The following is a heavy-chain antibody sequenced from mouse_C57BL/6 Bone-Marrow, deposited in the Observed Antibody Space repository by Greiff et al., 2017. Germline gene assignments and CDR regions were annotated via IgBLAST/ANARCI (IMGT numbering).Heavy chain of an antibody. V-gene: IGHV1-53*01. D-gene: IGHD4-1*01. Sequence: QVQLQQPGTELVKPGASVKLSCKASGYTFTSYWMHWVKQRPGQGLEWIGNINPSNGGTNYNEKFKSKATLTVDKSSSTAYMQLSSLTSEDSVVYYCARSGVRGAWFAYWGQGTLVTVSA. CDR1: GYTFTSYW. CDR3: ARSGVRGAWFAY. CDR2: INPSNGGT. J-gene: IGHJ3*01.